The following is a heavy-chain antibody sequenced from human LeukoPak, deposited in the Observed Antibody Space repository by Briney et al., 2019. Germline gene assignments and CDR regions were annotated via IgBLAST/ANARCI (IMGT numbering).Heavy chain of an antibody. D-gene: IGHD5-24*01. Sequence: ASVKVSCXASGYTFTGYYMHWVRQAPGQGLAWMGRINPNSGGTNYAQKFQGRVTMTRDTSISAAYMELSRLRSDDTAVYYCARGNGYSSNDYWGQGTLVTVSS. CDR1: GYTFTGYY. CDR2: INPNSGGT. CDR3: ARGNGYSSNDY. V-gene: IGHV1-2*06. J-gene: IGHJ4*02.